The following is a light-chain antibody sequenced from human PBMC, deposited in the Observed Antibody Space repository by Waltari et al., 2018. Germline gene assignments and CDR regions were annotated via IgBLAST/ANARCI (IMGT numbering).Light chain of an antibody. V-gene: IGKV3-20*01. CDR3: QQYGSSVMYT. CDR2: AAS. Sequence: EVVLTQSPGTLSLSPGERATLSCRASQSLSRSRLAWYQQTPGQAPRLLMYAASRRATGLPDRFSGSGTGTDFSLTVSRVEPEDSAVYYCQQYGSSVMYTFGQGTKLEIQ. CDR1: QSLSRSR. J-gene: IGKJ2*01.